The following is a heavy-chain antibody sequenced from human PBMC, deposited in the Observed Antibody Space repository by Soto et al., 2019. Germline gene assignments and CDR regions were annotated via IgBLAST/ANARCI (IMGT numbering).Heavy chain of an antibody. J-gene: IGHJ4*02. Sequence: PGGSLRLSCAASGFTFSNSAMSWVRQAPGKGLEWVSVISGSGDFTFYGDSVKGRFTISRDNSKNTPYLQMNSLRAEDTAVYYCAKDWVWFGEGIDYWGQGTLVTVSS. CDR2: ISGSGDFT. D-gene: IGHD3-10*01. CDR1: GFTFSNSA. V-gene: IGHV3-23*01. CDR3: AKDWVWFGEGIDY.